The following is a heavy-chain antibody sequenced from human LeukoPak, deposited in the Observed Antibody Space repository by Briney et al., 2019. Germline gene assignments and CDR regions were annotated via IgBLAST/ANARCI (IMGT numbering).Heavy chain of an antibody. D-gene: IGHD6-13*01. CDR2: ISGNGGST. J-gene: IGHJ3*02. Sequence: GGSLRLSCAASGFTFSSYAMSWVRQAPGKGLEWVSAISGNGGSTFYADSVKGRFSISRDNTKKSLYLQMNSLRAEDTAVYYCARDDQGSSWYLGHSDAFDIWGQGTMVTVSS. V-gene: IGHV3-23*01. CDR1: GFTFSSYA. CDR3: ARDDQGSSWYLGHSDAFDI.